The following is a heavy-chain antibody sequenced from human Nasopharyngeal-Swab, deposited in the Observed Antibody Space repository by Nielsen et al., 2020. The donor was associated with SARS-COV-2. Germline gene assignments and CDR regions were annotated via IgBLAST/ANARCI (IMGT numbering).Heavy chain of an antibody. Sequence: GGSLRLSCAASGFTFSSYAMHWVPQAPGKGLAWVAAISYDGSNKYYADSVKGRFTISRDNSKNTLYLQMNSLRAEDTAVYYCARDKGGYRYFDYWGQGTLVTVSS. D-gene: IGHD5-18*01. CDR1: GFTFSSYA. J-gene: IGHJ4*02. CDR2: ISYDGSNK. V-gene: IGHV3-30*04. CDR3: ARDKGGYRYFDY.